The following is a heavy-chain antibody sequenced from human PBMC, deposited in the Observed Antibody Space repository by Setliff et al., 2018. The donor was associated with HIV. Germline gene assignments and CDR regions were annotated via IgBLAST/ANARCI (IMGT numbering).Heavy chain of an antibody. D-gene: IGHD6-13*01. J-gene: IGHJ6*03. CDR3: ARGFGSSWGGNYYYYYMDV. Sequence: SETLSLTCTVSGGSISSYYWSWIRQPAGKGLEWIGRIYASGRTNYNPPLKSRVTLSVDTSKNQFSLKVTSVTAADTAVYYCARGFGSSWGGNYYYYYMDVWGKGTTVTVSS. CDR2: IYASGRT. V-gene: IGHV4-4*07. CDR1: GGSISSYY.